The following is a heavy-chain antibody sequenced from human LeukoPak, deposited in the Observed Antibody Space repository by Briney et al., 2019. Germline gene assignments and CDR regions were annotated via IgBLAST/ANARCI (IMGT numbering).Heavy chain of an antibody. D-gene: IGHD2-21*02. V-gene: IGHV4-39*02. CDR3: TRDIGDFVSDF. Sequence: SETLSLTCTVSGGSIGSGYYWAWIRQPPGKGLEWIGSIHYGGTTHYNPSLQSRVTISADTSKNQFALDLRSVTAADTAVYYCTRDIGDFVSDFWGQGPLVTVSS. CDR1: GGSIGSGYY. CDR2: IHYGGTT. J-gene: IGHJ4*02.